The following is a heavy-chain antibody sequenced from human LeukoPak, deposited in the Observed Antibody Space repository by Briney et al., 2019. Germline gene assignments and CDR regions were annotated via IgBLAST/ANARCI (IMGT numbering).Heavy chain of an antibody. D-gene: IGHD4-17*01. J-gene: IGHJ5*02. CDR1: GGSIGSYY. V-gene: IGHV4-4*07. Sequence: PSETLSLTCTVSGGSIGSYYWSWIRQPAGKGLEWIGRIYTSGSTNYNPSLKSRVTMSVDTSKNQFSLKLSSVTAADTAVYYCARGPSAGDYVSDNWFDPWGQGTLVTVSS. CDR2: IYTSGST. CDR3: ARGPSAGDYVSDNWFDP.